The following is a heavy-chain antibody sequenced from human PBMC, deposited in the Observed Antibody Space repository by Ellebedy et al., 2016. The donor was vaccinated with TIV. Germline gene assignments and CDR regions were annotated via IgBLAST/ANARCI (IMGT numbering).Heavy chain of an antibody. CDR1: GYTFTRNA. Sequence: AASVKVSCKASGYTFTRNAVHWVRQAPGQGLEWMGRIIPILGIANYTQKFQGEVTITADKSTSTAYMELSSLRSEDTAMYYCARDLMGRGDYWGQGTLVTVSS. V-gene: IGHV1-69*04. D-gene: IGHD2-15*01. CDR2: IIPILGIA. CDR3: ARDLMGRGDY. J-gene: IGHJ4*02.